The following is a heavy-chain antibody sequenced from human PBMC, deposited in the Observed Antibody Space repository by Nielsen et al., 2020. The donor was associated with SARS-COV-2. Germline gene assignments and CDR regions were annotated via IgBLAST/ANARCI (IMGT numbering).Heavy chain of an antibody. Sequence: WIRQPPGKGLEWIGYIYHSGSTYYNPSLKSRVTISVDTSKNQFSLKLSSVTAADTAVYYCARAYASVVTLLPYYKYDMDVWGQGTTVTVSS. CDR2: IYHSGST. CDR3: ARAYASVVTLLPYYKYDMDV. D-gene: IGHD4-23*01. J-gene: IGHJ6*02. V-gene: IGHV4-30-2*04.